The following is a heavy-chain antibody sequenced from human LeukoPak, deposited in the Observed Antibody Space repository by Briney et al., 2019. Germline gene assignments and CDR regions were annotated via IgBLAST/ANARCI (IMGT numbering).Heavy chain of an antibody. J-gene: IGHJ4*02. V-gene: IGHV4-30-2*01. CDR1: GGSISSGGYY. D-gene: IGHD6-6*01. Sequence: SETLSLTCTVSGGSISSGGYYWSWIRQPPGKGLEWIGYIYHSGSTYYNPSLKSRVTISVDRSKNQFSLKLSSVTAAYTAVYYCARAARPYYFDYWGQGTLVTVSS. CDR3: ARAARPYYFDY. CDR2: IYHSGST.